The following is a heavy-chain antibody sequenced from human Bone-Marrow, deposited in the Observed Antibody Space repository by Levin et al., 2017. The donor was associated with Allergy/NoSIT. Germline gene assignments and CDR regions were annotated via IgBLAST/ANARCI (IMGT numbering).Heavy chain of an antibody. J-gene: IGHJ4*02. Sequence: KISCKASGVNLSNFAVSWVRQAPGQGLEWMGGIIPIFRTISYAQTFKGRVTITAEESTSTVYMELSRLRFEDTAVYYCAATPGYCTGGSCFQAGVDYWGQGTLVTVSS. CDR2: IIPIFRTI. D-gene: IGHD2-8*02. V-gene: IGHV1-69*01. CDR1: GVNLSNFA. CDR3: AATPGYCTGGSCFQAGVDY.